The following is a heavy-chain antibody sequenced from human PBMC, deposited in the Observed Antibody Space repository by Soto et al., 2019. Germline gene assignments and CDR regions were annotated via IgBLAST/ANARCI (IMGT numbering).Heavy chain of an antibody. D-gene: IGHD1-26*01. J-gene: IGHJ6*02. CDR2: IYHSGST. Sequence: SETLSLTCAVSGGSISSSNWWSWVRQPPGKGLEWIGEIYHSGSTNYNPSLKSRVTISVDKSKNQFSLKLSSVTAADTAVYYCSRDSHTAGAASSYYYGMDVWGQGTTVTVSS. V-gene: IGHV4-4*02. CDR3: SRDSHTAGAASSYYYGMDV. CDR1: GGSISSSNW.